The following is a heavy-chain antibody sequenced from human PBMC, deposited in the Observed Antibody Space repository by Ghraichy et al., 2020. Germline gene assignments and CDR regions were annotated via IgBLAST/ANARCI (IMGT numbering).Heavy chain of an antibody. CDR1: GFTFSASG. D-gene: IGHD6-13*01. CDR3: ARGGFIGGSWYSVN. V-gene: IGHV3-7*01. CDR2: IKEDESEK. Sequence: GGSLRLSCAASGFTFSASGMSWVRQAPGKGLEWVANIKEDESEKYYVDSVKGRFTISRDNAKNLLYLEMNSLRAEDTAVYFCARGGFIGGSWYSVNWGQGTLVTVSS. J-gene: IGHJ4*02.